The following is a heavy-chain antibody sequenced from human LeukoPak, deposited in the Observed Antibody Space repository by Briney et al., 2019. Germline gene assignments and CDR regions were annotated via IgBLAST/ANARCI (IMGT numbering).Heavy chain of an antibody. CDR2: ISYDGSNK. D-gene: IGHD3-3*01. CDR3: ARGQRAHVEWSYYMDV. CDR1: GFTFSSYA. V-gene: IGHV3-30*04. J-gene: IGHJ6*03. Sequence: PGRSLRLSCAASGFTFSSYAMHWVRQAPGKGLEWMSVISYDGSNKYFADSVKGRFTISRDDSKNALYLQMNSLRGEDTAVYYCARGQRAHVEWSYYMDVWGKGTTVTVS.